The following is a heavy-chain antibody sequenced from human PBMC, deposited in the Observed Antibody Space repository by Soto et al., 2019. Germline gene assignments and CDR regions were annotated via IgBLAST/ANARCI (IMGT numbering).Heavy chain of an antibody. CDR1: GGTFSSYV. CDR2: IIPIFGTA. J-gene: IGHJ4*02. D-gene: IGHD3-22*01. V-gene: IGHV1-69*01. Sequence: QVQLVQSGAEVKKHGSSVKVSCKASGGTFSSYVISWVRQAPGQGLEWMGGIIPIFGTANYAQKFQGRVTITADESTSTAYMELSSLRSEDTAVYYCERGKRYYYDSSGLFDYWGQGTLVTVSS. CDR3: ERGKRYYYDSSGLFDY.